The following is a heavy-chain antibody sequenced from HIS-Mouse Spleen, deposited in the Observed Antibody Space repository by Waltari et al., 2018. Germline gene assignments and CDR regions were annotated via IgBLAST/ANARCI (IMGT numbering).Heavy chain of an antibody. CDR3: ARVGTGRWLQDYFDY. V-gene: IGHV3-74*01. Sequence: EVQLVDAGGGLVQPGGSLRLSCAASGFTFRSYWLHWVRQAPGKGLVGGSRVSREGGSTSYADSVKGVFTICRDNAKNTLYLQMNSLRAEDTAVYYCARVGTGRWLQDYFDYWGQGTLVTVSS. D-gene: IGHD3-10*01. CDR1: GFTFRSYW. CDR2: VSREGGST. J-gene: IGHJ4*02.